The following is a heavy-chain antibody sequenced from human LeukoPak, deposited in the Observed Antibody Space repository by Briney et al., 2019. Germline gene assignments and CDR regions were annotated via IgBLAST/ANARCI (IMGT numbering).Heavy chain of an antibody. V-gene: IGHV7-4-1*02. CDR3: ARDPSTVTSWFDP. CDR2: INTNTGNP. J-gene: IGHJ5*02. D-gene: IGHD4-17*01. CDR1: GYTFIGYY. Sequence: ASVRVSCKASGYTFIGYYLHWVRQAPGQGLEWMGWINTNTGNPTYAQGFTGRFVFSLDTSVSTAYLQISSLKAEDTAVYYCARDPSTVTSWFDPWGQGTLVTVSS.